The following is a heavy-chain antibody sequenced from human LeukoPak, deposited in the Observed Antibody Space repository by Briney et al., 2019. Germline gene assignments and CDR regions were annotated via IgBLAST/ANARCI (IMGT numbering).Heavy chain of an antibody. D-gene: IGHD6-19*01. V-gene: IGHV3-11*06. J-gene: IGHJ4*02. CDR3: ARDVAAGAFDY. Sequence: GGSLRLSCAASGFTFSDYYMSWIRQAPGKGLEWVSYISSSSSYTNYADSVKGRFTISRDNAKNSLYLQVSSLRAEDTAVYYCARDVAAGAFDYWGQGTLVTVSS. CDR1: GFTFSDYY. CDR2: ISSSSSYT.